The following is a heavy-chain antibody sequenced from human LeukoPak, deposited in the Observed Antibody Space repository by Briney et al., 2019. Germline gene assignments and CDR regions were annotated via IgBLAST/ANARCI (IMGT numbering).Heavy chain of an antibody. CDR1: GFTFSNYA. CDR2: ISGTGGST. V-gene: IGHV3-23*01. CDR3: SEHRYYDSSGYFIRDY. J-gene: IGHJ4*02. Sequence: GGSLRLSCAASGFTFSNYAMSWVRQAPGKGLEWVAGISGTGGSTHYADSVKGRFTISRDNAKSSLYLQMNSLRAEDTAVYYCSEHRYYDSSGYFIRDYWGQGTLVTVSS. D-gene: IGHD3-22*01.